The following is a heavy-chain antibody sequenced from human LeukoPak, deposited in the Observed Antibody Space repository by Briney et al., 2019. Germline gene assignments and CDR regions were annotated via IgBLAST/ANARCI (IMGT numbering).Heavy chain of an antibody. CDR3: ARADRATSTIDY. D-gene: IGHD5-24*01. V-gene: IGHV3-48*03. Sequence: GGSLRLSCAASGFTFRTFEMNWVRQAPGKGLEWVSYISSSGSNIYYADSVKGRFTISRDNAKNSLYLQMNSLRVEDTAVYYCARADRATSTIDYRGQGTQVTVSS. J-gene: IGHJ4*02. CDR1: GFTFRTFE. CDR2: ISSSGSNI.